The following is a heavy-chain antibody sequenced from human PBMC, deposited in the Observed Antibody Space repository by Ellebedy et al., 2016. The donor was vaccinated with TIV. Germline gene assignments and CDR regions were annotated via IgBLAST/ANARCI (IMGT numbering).Heavy chain of an antibody. CDR3: AKGGEFWRGYSPTYYYALDV. J-gene: IGHJ6*02. CDR2: LSGSGGTT. V-gene: IGHV3-23*01. CDR1: GFTFSSYA. D-gene: IGHD3-3*01. Sequence: GESLKISXTASGFTFSSYAMNWVRQAPGKGLEWVSGLSGSGGTTYYAASVKGRFAISRDNSKNTLYLQMRSLRAEDTAVNYCAKGGEFWRGYSPTYYYALDVWGQGTAVTVSS.